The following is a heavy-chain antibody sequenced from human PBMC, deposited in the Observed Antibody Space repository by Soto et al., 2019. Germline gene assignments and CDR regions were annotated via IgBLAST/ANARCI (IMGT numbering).Heavy chain of an antibody. V-gene: IGHV3-7*03. CDR2: TNQDGSEK. CDR3: ARGSTYDFWSGDIYYGMDV. J-gene: IGHJ6*02. D-gene: IGHD3-3*01. CDR1: GFTFRNYW. Sequence: PGGSLRLSCVASGFTFRNYWVNWVRQAPGKGLEWVANTNQDGSEKYYVDSVKGRFTISRDIAKNSLYLQMNSLRAEDTAVYYCARGSTYDFWSGDIYYGMDVWGQGTTVTVSS.